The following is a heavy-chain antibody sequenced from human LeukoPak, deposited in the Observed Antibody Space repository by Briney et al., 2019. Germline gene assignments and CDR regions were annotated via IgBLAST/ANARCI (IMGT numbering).Heavy chain of an antibody. CDR1: GFTFSSYG. CDR3: ATELGWFAESDY. Sequence: GGSLRLSCAASGFTFSSYGMHWVRQAPGKGLEWVGRIMSNNDGGTTDYAAPVKGRFTISRDDSKNTLYLHMNSLKTEDTAVYYCATELGWFAESDYWGQGTLVTVSS. D-gene: IGHD3-10*01. V-gene: IGHV3-15*01. CDR2: IMSNNDGGTT. J-gene: IGHJ4*02.